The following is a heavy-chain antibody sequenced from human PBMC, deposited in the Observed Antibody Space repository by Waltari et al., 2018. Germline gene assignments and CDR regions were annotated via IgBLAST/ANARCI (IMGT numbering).Heavy chain of an antibody. CDR2: ISYDGSNK. J-gene: IGHJ4*02. Sequence: QVQLVESGGGVVQPGRSLRLSCAASGFTFSSYAMHWVRQAPGKGLEWVAVISYDGSNKYYADSVKGRFTISRDNSKNTLYLQMNSLRAEDTAVYYCARGSKGSGYDVWRSGGYWGQGTLVTVSS. CDR1: GFTFSSYA. V-gene: IGHV3-30*01. CDR3: ARGSKGSGYDVWRSGGY. D-gene: IGHD5-12*01.